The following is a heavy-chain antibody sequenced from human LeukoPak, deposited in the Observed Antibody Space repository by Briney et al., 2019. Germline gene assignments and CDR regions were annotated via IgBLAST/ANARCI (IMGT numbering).Heavy chain of an antibody. CDR1: GGSISSSSYY. Sequence: SETLSLTCTVSGGSISSSSYYWGWIRQPPGKGLEWIGYIYYSGSTNYNPSLKSRVTISIDTSKNQFSLKMNSVTAADTAVYYCARNSGSSVAVDYWGQGALVTVSS. D-gene: IGHD1-26*01. V-gene: IGHV4-61*05. CDR2: IYYSGST. J-gene: IGHJ4*02. CDR3: ARNSGSSVAVDY.